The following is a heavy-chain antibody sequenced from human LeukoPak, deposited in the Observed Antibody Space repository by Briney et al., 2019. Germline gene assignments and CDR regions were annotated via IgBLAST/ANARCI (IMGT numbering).Heavy chain of an antibody. CDR3: ARYSYGFRLAGPFDI. CDR2: IYYSGST. CDR1: GGSISSYY. Sequence: PSETLSLTCTVSGGSISSYYWSWIRQPPGKGLEWIGYIYYSGSTNYNPSLKSRVTISVDTSKNQFSLKLSSVTAADTAVYYCARYSYGFRLAGPFDIWGQGTMVTVSS. V-gene: IGHV4-59*01. D-gene: IGHD5-18*01. J-gene: IGHJ3*02.